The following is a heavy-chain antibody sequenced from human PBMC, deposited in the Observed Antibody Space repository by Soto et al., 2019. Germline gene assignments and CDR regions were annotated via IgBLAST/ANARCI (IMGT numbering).Heavy chain of an antibody. D-gene: IGHD3-3*01. V-gene: IGHV3-23*01. CDR3: AKARTIFGVVPYFDY. J-gene: IGHJ4*02. CDR2: ISGSGGST. Sequence: PGGSLRLSCAASGFTFSSYAMSWVRQAPGKGLEWVSAISGSGGSTYYADSVKGRFTISRDNSKNTLYLQMNSLRAEDTAVYYCAKARTIFGVVPYFDYWGQGTLVTVSS. CDR1: GFTFSSYA.